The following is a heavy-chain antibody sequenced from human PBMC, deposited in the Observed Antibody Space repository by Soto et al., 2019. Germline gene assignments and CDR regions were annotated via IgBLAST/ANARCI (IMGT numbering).Heavy chain of an antibody. CDR1: GFTFRSYA. J-gene: IGHJ6*02. V-gene: IGHV3-30-3*01. D-gene: IGHD2-15*01. CDR3: ARGDREDIAVVVGARPGEYGVDV. CDR2: ISYDGSNK. Sequence: GGFLRLSCAACGFTFRSYAMHWVRQAPGKGLECVAVISYDGSNKFYRDSVKGRFTISRDNSKNTLYLQINSLRYEDTAVYYCARGDREDIAVVVGARPGEYGVDVWGQGTTVTVSS.